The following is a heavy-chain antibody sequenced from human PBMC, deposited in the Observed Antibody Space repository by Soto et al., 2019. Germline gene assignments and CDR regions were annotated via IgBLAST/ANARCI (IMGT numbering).Heavy chain of an antibody. Sequence: SETLSLTCTVSGGSISSYYWSWIRQPPGKGLEWIGYIYYSGSTNYNPSLKSRVTISVDTSKNQFSLKLSSVTAADTAMYYCARLPLGPGYSYGSWGQGTLVTVSS. D-gene: IGHD5-18*01. J-gene: IGHJ5*02. CDR1: GGSISSYY. CDR3: ARLPLGPGYSYGS. CDR2: IYYSGST. V-gene: IGHV4-59*01.